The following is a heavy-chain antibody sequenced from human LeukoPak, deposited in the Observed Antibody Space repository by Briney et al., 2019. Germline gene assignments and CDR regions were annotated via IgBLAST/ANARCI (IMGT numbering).Heavy chain of an antibody. CDR3: ARAGYCSGGSCYFDSSLDY. Sequence: GASVKVSCKASGYTFTSYGISWVRQAPGQGLEWMGWISAYNGNTNYAQKLQGRVTMTTDTSTSTAYMELRSLRSDDTAVYYCARAGYCSGGSCYFDSSLDYWGQGTLVTVSS. J-gene: IGHJ4*02. D-gene: IGHD2-15*01. CDR2: ISAYNGNT. CDR1: GYTFTSYG. V-gene: IGHV1-18*01.